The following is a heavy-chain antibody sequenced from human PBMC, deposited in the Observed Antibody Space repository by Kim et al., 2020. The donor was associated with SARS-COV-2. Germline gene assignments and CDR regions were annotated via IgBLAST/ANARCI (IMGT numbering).Heavy chain of an antibody. J-gene: IGHJ3*02. V-gene: IGHV1-2*02. CDR3: ARDFDLGPTEYYYDSSGYYYAMGAFDI. Sequence: ASVKVSCKASGYTFTGYYMHWVRQAPGQGLEWMGWINPNSGGTNYAQKFQGRVTMTRDTSISTAYMELSRLRSDDTAVYYCARDFDLGPTEYYYDSSGYYYAMGAFDIWGQGTMVTVSS. D-gene: IGHD3-22*01. CDR1: GYTFTGYY. CDR2: INPNSGGT.